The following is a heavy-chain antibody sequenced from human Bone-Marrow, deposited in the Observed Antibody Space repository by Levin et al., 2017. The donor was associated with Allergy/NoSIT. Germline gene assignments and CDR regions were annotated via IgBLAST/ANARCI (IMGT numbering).Heavy chain of an antibody. CDR2: INPVNGNT. Sequence: GESLKISCKASGYSFTHYAIHWVRQAPGQRLEWMGWINPVNGNTKYSQNFQGRVTITKDTSASTVYVELSSLRSEDTAVYYCAREVIPRGSSRQWLPLDGFDPWGQGTLVTVSS. V-gene: IGHV1-3*01. J-gene: IGHJ5*02. D-gene: IGHD5-12*01. CDR3: AREVIPRGSSRQWLPLDGFDP. CDR1: GYSFTHYA.